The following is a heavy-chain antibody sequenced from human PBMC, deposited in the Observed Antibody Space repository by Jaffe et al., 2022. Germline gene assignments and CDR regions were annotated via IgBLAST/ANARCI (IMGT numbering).Heavy chain of an antibody. CDR1: GGSISSYY. J-gene: IGHJ5*02. V-gene: IGHV4-59*01. CDR2: IYYSGST. D-gene: IGHD5-12*01. CDR3: ARELSGYDFLEENWFDP. Sequence: QVQLQESGPGLVKPSETLSLTCTVSGGSISSYYWSWIRQPPGKGLEWIGYIYYSGSTNYNPSLKSRVTISVDTSKNQFSLKLSSVTAADTAVYYCARELSGYDFLEENWFDPWGQGTLVTVSS.